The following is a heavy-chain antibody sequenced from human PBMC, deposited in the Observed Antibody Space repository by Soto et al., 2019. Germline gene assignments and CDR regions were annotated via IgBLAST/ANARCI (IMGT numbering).Heavy chain of an antibody. V-gene: IGHV4-30-4*01. CDR3: ARGAALNTYYNYYGMDV. D-gene: IGHD6-25*01. Sequence: PSETLSLTCTVSGGSISSDDYYWSWIRQPPGKGLEWIGYIYYSGSAYYTPSLQSRVSISIDTSKNQFSLKLTSVTATDTAVYFCARGAALNTYYNYYGMDVWGQGTTVTAP. CDR1: GGSISSDDYY. CDR2: IYYSGSA. J-gene: IGHJ6*02.